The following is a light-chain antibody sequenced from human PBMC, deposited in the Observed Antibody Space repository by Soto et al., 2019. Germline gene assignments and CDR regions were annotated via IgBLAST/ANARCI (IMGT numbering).Light chain of an antibody. CDR3: QQRSDWPST. J-gene: IGKJ4*01. CDR1: QSVRSY. Sequence: EIALTQSPATLSLSPGERATLSCRASQSVRSYLAWYQQKPGQAPRLLIYDASNMAPGIPARFSGSGSGTDFTLTISSLEPEDFAVYYCQQRSDWPSTFGGGTKVQIK. V-gene: IGKV3-11*01. CDR2: DAS.